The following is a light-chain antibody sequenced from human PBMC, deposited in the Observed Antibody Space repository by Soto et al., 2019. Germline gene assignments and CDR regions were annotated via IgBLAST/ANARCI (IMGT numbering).Light chain of an antibody. CDR2: AAS. J-gene: IGKJ4*01. Sequence: DVQMTQSPSSLSASIGDRVTITCRASPNVGKYLNWYQQKPGKAPNVLIHAASTLRSGAPLRFSGSGSGTEFTLTISSLQPEDSGTYYCQQIYVTPLTFGGGTRLEV. CDR3: QQIYVTPLT. V-gene: IGKV1-39*01. CDR1: PNVGKY.